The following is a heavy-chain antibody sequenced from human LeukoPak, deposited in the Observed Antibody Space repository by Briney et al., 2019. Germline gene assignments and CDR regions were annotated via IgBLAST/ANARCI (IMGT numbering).Heavy chain of an antibody. J-gene: IGHJ5*02. CDR2: IYYSGST. Sequence: PSETLSLTCTVSGGSISSYYWSWIRQPPGKGLEWIGYIYYSGSTNYSPSLKSRVTISVDTSKNQFSLKLSSVTAADTAVYYCAGGDQSPVHNWFDPWGQGTLVTVSS. V-gene: IGHV4-59*01. CDR3: AGGDQSPVHNWFDP. CDR1: GGSISSYY. D-gene: IGHD4-17*01.